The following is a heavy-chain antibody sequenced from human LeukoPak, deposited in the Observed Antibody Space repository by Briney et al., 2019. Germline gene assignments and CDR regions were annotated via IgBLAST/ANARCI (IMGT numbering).Heavy chain of an antibody. CDR1: RFTFNVYW. Sequence: GGSLRLSCAGPRFTFNVYWMHWVRQAPGKGLVWVSRINGDGTMADYADSVKGRFTISRDNSQNTLYLQMNSLGPEDTALYYCVAPSTVPSNWETLEYWGHGTLVTVSS. D-gene: IGHD7-27*01. CDR2: INGDGTMA. V-gene: IGHV3-74*01. J-gene: IGHJ4*01. CDR3: VAPSTVPSNWETLEY.